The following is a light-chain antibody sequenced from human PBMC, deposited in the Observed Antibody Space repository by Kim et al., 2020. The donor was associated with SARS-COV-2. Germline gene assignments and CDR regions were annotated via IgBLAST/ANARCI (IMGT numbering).Light chain of an antibody. Sequence: DIQMTQSPSTLSASVGDTVTITCRASQIISNWLAWYQQKPGKAPKLLIYKSSILESGVPSRFSGSGSGTEFTLTITSLQPDDFATYFCQQYSWYSTFGQGTKVDIK. V-gene: IGKV1-5*03. CDR2: KSS. J-gene: IGKJ1*01. CDR1: QIISNW. CDR3: QQYSWYST.